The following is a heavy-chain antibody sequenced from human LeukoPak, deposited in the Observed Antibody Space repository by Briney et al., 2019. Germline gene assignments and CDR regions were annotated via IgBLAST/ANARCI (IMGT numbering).Heavy chain of an antibody. V-gene: IGHV1-2*02. CDR3: ARDIAVAGGEDAFDI. Sequence: GASVKVSCKASGYTFTGYYMHWARQAPGQGLEWMGWINPNSGGTNYAQKFQGRVTMTRDTSISTAYMELSRLRSDDTAVYYCARDIAVAGGEDAFDIWGQGTMVTVSS. J-gene: IGHJ3*02. CDR1: GYTFTGYY. D-gene: IGHD6-19*01. CDR2: INPNSGGT.